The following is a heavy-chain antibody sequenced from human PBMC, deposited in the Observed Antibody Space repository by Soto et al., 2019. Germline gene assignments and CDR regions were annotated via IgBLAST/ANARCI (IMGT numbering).Heavy chain of an antibody. CDR2: ISAYNGNT. J-gene: IGHJ5*02. Sequence: QVQLVQSGAEVKKPGASVKVSCKASGYTFTSYGISWVRQAPGQGLEWMGWISAYNGNTNYAQKLQGRVTMTTDTSXXTAYMELRSLRSDDTAVYYCARDPVWFGEPNWFDPWGQGTLVTVSS. CDR1: GYTFTSYG. V-gene: IGHV1-18*01. D-gene: IGHD3-10*01. CDR3: ARDPVWFGEPNWFDP.